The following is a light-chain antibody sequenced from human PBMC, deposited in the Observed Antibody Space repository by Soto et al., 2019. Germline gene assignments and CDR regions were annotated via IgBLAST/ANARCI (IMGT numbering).Light chain of an antibody. J-gene: IGKJ4*01. V-gene: IGKV3-15*01. CDR3: QQYNNGPPLT. Sequence: EIVMTQSPATLSVSPGERATLSCRASQSVSSNFAWYQQKPGQAPRLLIYGASTRATGIPVRFSGSGSVTEFTLTISSLQSEDSAVYYCQQYNNGPPLTFGGGTKVEIK. CDR1: QSVSSN. CDR2: GAS.